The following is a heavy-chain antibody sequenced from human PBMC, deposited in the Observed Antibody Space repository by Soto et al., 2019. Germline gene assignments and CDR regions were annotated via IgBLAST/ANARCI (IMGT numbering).Heavy chain of an antibody. CDR1: GGSFSYHY. D-gene: IGHD6-13*01. CDR3: ARGRKEERVWTPYNWFDP. V-gene: IGHV4-34*02. CDR2: IDQSGDT. Sequence: QVQLQQWGAGLLKPSETLSLTCAVSGGSFSYHYWTWIRQPPGKGPEYIGRIDQSGDTDYNPSLNSRVTISLDTSKNQFSLKLSSVTAADTAVYYCARGRKEERVWTPYNWFDPWGQGTLVTVSS. J-gene: IGHJ5*02.